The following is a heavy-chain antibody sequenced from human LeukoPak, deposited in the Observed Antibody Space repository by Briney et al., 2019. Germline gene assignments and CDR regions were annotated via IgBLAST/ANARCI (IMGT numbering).Heavy chain of an antibody. Sequence: GGSLRLSCAASGFSFSSYSMNWVRQAPGKGLEWVSYISGSGNAKHYTDSVKGRFTIPRDNAKNALYLQMNSLRAEDTAVYFCARDYLYAFDYWGQGTLVTVSS. CDR1: GFSFSSYS. J-gene: IGHJ4*02. V-gene: IGHV3-48*01. CDR2: ISGSGNAK. CDR3: ARDYLYAFDY. D-gene: IGHD2-2*01.